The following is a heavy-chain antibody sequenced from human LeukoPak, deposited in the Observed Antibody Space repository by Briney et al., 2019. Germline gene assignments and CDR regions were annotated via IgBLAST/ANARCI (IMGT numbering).Heavy chain of an antibody. CDR1: GGSISSGGYY. J-gene: IGHJ3*02. CDR2: IYYSGST. V-gene: IGHV4-31*03. Sequence: SETLSLTCTVSGGSISSGGYYWSWIRQHPGKGLEWIGYIYYSGSTYYSPSLKSRVTISVDTSKNQFSLKLSSVTAADTAVYYCARVLVVVVAAVDDAFDIWGQGTMVTVSS. D-gene: IGHD2-15*01. CDR3: ARVLVVVVAAVDDAFDI.